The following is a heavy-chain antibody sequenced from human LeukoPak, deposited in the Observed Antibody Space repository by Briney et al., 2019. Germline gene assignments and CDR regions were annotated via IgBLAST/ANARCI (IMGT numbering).Heavy chain of an antibody. V-gene: IGHV3-30*18. D-gene: IGHD5-18*01. CDR3: AKDQDVDTAMVMGY. J-gene: IGHJ4*02. CDR1: GLTFSSYG. Sequence: GGSLRLSCAASGLTFSSYGMHWVRQAPGKGLEWVAVISYDGSNKYYADSVKGRFTISRDNSKNTLYLQMNSLRAEDTAVYYCAKDQDVDTAMVMGYWGQGTLVTVSS. CDR2: ISYDGSNK.